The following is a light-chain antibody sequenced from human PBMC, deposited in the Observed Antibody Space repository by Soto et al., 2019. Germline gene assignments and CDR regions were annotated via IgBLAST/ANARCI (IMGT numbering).Light chain of an antibody. CDR3: QQYISTRT. Sequence: DVQMTQSPSTLSASIGDRVTITCRAGQNIRGWLAWYQQKTGRAPKLLIYGASTLESGVPSRFCGTGYGTEFTLIISSLQPDDSATYYCQQYISTRTFGQGTKVEVK. CDR1: QNIRGW. J-gene: IGKJ1*01. V-gene: IGKV1-5*03. CDR2: GAS.